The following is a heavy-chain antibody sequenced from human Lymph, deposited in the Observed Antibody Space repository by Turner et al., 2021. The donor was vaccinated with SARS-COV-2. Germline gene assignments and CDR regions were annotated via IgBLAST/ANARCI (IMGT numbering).Heavy chain of an antibody. D-gene: IGHD3-9*01. CDR1: GYTFTRYD. CDR3: ARAAQLTVWFDP. V-gene: IGHV1-8*01. J-gene: IGHJ5*02. Sequence: QVQLVQSGAEVKKPGASVKVSCLASGYTFTRYDINWVRQATGQGLEWMGWMDPNSGNTGYAQKFQGRVTMNRNTSISTAYMELSSLRSEETAVYYCARAAQLTVWFDPWGQGTLVTVSS. CDR2: MDPNSGNT.